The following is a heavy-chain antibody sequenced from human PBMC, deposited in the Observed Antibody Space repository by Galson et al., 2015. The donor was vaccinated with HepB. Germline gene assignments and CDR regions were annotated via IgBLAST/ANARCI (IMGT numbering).Heavy chain of an antibody. Sequence: SLRLSCATSGFTYSTYPMTWVRQALGRGLEWVSAISDSGGSTYYADSVKGRFTISRDNSKNTLYLQMNSLRVEDTAVYYCAKVRDYYYHGVDVWGQGTTVTVFS. CDR3: AKVRDYYYHGVDV. CDR1: GFTYSTYP. CDR2: ISDSGGST. V-gene: IGHV3-23*01. J-gene: IGHJ6*02.